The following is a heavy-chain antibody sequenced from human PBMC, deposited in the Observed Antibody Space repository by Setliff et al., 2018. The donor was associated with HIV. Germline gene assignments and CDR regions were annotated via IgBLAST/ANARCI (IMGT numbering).Heavy chain of an antibody. D-gene: IGHD1-26*01. J-gene: IGHJ4*02. CDR3: ARSDWELVLSSFDY. CDR1: GYSFTTYG. Sequence: ASVKVSCKASGYSFTTYGISWVRQAPGQGLEWMGWVSAYDGKALYAQKVRERVTLTTDTATNTAFMELKNLTSADTAVYFCARSDWELVLSSFDYWGQGTQVTVSS. CDR2: VSAYDGKA. V-gene: IGHV1-18*01.